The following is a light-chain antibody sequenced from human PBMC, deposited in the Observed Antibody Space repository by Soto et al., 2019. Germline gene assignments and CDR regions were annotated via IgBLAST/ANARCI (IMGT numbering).Light chain of an antibody. CDR1: QSVAHN. Sequence: EIVMTQSPATLPVSPGERATLSCRASQSVAHNLAWYQQKPGQSPRLLIFGASIRANGIPARFSASWSGTEFTLTISSLQVEDVAVYYCQQYVSWPPETFGQGTKVEIK. CDR2: GAS. V-gene: IGKV3-15*01. CDR3: QQYVSWPPET. J-gene: IGKJ1*01.